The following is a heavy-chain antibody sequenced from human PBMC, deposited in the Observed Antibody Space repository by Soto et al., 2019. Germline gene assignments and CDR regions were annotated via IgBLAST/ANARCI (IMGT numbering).Heavy chain of an antibody. CDR2: IKQDGSEK. CDR1: GFTFSSYW. V-gene: IGHV3-7*03. J-gene: IGHJ5*02. Sequence: GGSLRLSCAASGFTFSSYWMSWVRQAPGKGLEWVANIKQDGSEKYYVDSVKGRFTISRDNANNSLYLQMNSLRAEDTAVYYCARDIVTGTTGWFDPWGQGTLVTVSS. CDR3: ARDIVTGTTGWFDP. D-gene: IGHD1-7*01.